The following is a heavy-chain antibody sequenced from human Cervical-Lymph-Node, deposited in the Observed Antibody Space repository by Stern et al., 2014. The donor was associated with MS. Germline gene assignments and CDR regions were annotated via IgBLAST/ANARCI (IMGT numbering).Heavy chain of an antibody. Sequence: QVQLQESGPGLVKPSQTLSLTCTVSGGSISSGWYYWSWIRQHPGKGLEWFGVSYSSESTYYNASLKSRVTISVDTSKNQFCLKLSSVTAADTAVYYCARIRGYSYGDWFDPWGQGTLVTVSS. D-gene: IGHD5-18*01. CDR2: SYSSEST. CDR1: GGSISSGWYY. J-gene: IGHJ5*02. CDR3: ARIRGYSYGDWFDP. V-gene: IGHV4-31*03.